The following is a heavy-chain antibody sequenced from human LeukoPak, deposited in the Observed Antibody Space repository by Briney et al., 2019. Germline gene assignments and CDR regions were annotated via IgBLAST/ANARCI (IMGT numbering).Heavy chain of an antibody. CDR1: GGSISSYD. Sequence: SETLSLTCTVSGGSISSYDWSWIRQPPGKGLEWIGCIYYSGSTNYNPSLQSRVTISVEKSKNQFSLKLTSVTAADTAVYYCARHSAAAGRFDYWGQGTLVTVSS. V-gene: IGHV4-59*08. CDR2: IYYSGST. CDR3: ARHSAAAGRFDY. D-gene: IGHD6-13*01. J-gene: IGHJ4*02.